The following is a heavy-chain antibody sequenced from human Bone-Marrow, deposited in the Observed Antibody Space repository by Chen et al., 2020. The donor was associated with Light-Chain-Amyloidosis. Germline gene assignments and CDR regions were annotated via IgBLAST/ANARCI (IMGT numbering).Heavy chain of an antibody. D-gene: IGHD6-19*01. CDR3: ARYSSVWLHFDY. Sequence: QVQLVESGGGVVQPGGSLRLSCAASGFTFSSYDMHWDRQAPGKVLEWVAFIRYDGSNKDYADSGKGRFTISRDNSKNTLYLQMNSLRAEDTAVYYCARYSSVWLHFDYWGQGTLVTVSS. J-gene: IGHJ4*02. V-gene: IGHV3-30*02. CDR2: IRYDGSNK. CDR1: GFTFSSYD.